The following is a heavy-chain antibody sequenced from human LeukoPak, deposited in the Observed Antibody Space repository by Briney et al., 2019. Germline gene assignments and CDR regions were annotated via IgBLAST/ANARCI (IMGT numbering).Heavy chain of an antibody. Sequence: PSETLSLTCAVYGGSFSGYYWSWIRQPPGKGLEWIGEINHSGSTNYNPSLKSRVTISVDTSKNQFSLKLSSVTAADTAVYYCARDRPRIREIDYWGQGTLVTVSS. CDR3: ARDRPRIREIDY. J-gene: IGHJ4*02. V-gene: IGHV4-34*01. CDR2: INHSGST. CDR1: GGSFSGYY. D-gene: IGHD5-24*01.